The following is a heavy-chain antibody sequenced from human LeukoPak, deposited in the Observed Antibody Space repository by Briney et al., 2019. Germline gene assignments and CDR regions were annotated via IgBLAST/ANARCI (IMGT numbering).Heavy chain of an antibody. CDR1: GFTFNRNA. CDR2: IGSSGDKT. J-gene: IGHJ4*02. D-gene: IGHD6-19*01. CDR3: VRRGDASSGWGDHDF. V-gene: IGHV3-23*01. Sequence: GGSLRLSCAASGFTFNRNAISWVRQAPGKGLEWVSTIGSSGDKTFYADSVKGRFTISRDNSKNMVHLQMNSLRGEDTALYYCVRRGDASSGWGDHDFWGQGALVTVSS.